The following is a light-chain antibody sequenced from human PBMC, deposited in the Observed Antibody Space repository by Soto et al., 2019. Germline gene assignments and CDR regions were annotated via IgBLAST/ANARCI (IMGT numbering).Light chain of an antibody. Sequence: GARVSITCLASQSVGNSLAWYQQRPGKAPKLLIFDASTLESGVPSKFSGSGSDTEFTFTISSLQPDDSATYYCQQYNTYGLTFGGRTKV. CDR2: DAS. V-gene: IGKV1-5*01. J-gene: IGKJ4*02. CDR1: QSVGNS. CDR3: QQYNTYGLT.